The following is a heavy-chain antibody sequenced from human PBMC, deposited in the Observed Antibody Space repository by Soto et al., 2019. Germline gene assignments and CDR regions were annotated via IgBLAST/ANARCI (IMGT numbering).Heavy chain of an antibody. CDR1: GYIFSNYD. D-gene: IGHD2-8*01. V-gene: IGHV1-8*01. Sequence: EASVKVSCKASGYIFSNYDINWVRQATGQGFEWLGSMNPKTGDTHYVQKLQGRLTMTRDTAISTAYVELSSLRPDDTAVYYCARGPRTNFNPYYWGQGTLVTVSS. J-gene: IGHJ4*02. CDR3: ARGPRTNFNPYY. CDR2: MNPKTGDT.